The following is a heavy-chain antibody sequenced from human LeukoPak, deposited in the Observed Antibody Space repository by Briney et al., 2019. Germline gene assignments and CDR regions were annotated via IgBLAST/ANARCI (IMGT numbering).Heavy chain of an antibody. Sequence: SETLSLTCTVSGGSISSYYWSWIRQPPWKGLEWIGYIYHSGSTYYNPSLKSRVTISVDRSKNQFSLKLSSVTAADTAVYYCARDGGSIQWGQGTLVTVSS. D-gene: IGHD3-16*01. V-gene: IGHV4-59*12. CDR3: ARDGGSIQ. CDR2: IYHSGST. CDR1: GGSISSYY. J-gene: IGHJ4*02.